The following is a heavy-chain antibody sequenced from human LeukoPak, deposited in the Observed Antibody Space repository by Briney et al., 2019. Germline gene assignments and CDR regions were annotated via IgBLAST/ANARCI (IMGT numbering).Heavy chain of an antibody. D-gene: IGHD3-3*01. Sequence: SETLSLTCTVSGDSITSYYWRWIRQSPGKGLEWIGYTYTSGSTNYNPSLKSRVTISADTSKNQISLRLSSVTAADPAVYYCARQGYYDVRSDYRSHYHYMDVWGNGTTVTVSS. CDR2: TYTSGST. V-gene: IGHV4-4*09. CDR1: GDSITSYY. CDR3: ARQGYYDVRSDYRSHYHYMDV. J-gene: IGHJ6*03.